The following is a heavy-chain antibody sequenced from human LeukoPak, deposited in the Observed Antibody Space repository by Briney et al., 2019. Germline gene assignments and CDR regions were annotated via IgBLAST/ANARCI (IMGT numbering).Heavy chain of an antibody. D-gene: IGHD2-15*01. V-gene: IGHV3-23*01. CDR2: ISGSDAGT. J-gene: IGHJ4*02. CDR1: GFTFSSYA. CDR3: AKAPLGRCTGAICYCSDY. Sequence: GGSLRLSCAASGFTFSSYAMSWVRQAPGKGLEWVSAISGSDAGTYYADSVKGRFTISRDNSKNTLYLQMNSLRAEDAAVYYCAKAPLGRCTGAICYCSDYWGQGTLVTVSS.